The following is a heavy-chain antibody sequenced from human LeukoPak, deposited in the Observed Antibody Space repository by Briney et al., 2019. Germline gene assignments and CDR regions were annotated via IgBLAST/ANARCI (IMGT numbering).Heavy chain of an antibody. V-gene: IGHV1-8*01. CDR2: MNPNSGNT. CDR3: ASFLKDYYYYGMDV. CDR1: GYTFTSYD. Sequence: GASVKVSCKASGYTFTSYDINWVRQATGQGLEWMGWMNPNSGNTGYAQKFQGRVTMTRNTSISTAYMELSGLRSEDTAVYYCASFLKDYYYYGMDVWGQGTTVTVSS. J-gene: IGHJ6*02. D-gene: IGHD2/OR15-2a*01.